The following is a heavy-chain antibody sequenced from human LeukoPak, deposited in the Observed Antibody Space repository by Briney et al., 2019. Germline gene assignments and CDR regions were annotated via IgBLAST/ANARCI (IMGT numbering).Heavy chain of an antibody. CDR2: MNPNSGST. D-gene: IGHD3-16*01. CDR1: GYTFASYD. V-gene: IGHV1-2*02. Sequence: GASVKVSCTASGYTFASYDINWVRQATGQGLEWMGWMNPNSGSTNYAQKFQGRVTMTRDTSISTAYMELSRLRSDDTAVYYCARGGSAQKTNWFDPWGQGTLVTVSS. CDR3: ARGGSAQKTNWFDP. J-gene: IGHJ5*02.